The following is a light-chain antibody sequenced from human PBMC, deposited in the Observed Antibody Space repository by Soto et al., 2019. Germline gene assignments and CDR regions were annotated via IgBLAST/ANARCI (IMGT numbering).Light chain of an antibody. CDR2: DVS. CDR3: QQRSDWPWT. Sequence: IVLTQFQGPMSLSTGERDTLSCRASQSVGTYLAWYQQKPGQAPRLLVYDVSNRATGIPARFSGGGSGTDFTLTISNLEPEDFAVYYCQQRSDWPWTFGQGTKVDNK. V-gene: IGKV3-11*01. J-gene: IGKJ1*01. CDR1: QSVGTY.